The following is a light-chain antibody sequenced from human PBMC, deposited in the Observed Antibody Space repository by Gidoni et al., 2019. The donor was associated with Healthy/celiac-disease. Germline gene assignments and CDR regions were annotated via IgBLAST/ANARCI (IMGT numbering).Light chain of an antibody. CDR3: SSYTSSSTLNVV. J-gene: IGLJ2*01. CDR1: SSDVGGYNY. CDR2: DVS. Sequence: QSALTQPASVSGSPGQSITISCTGTSSDVGGYNYVSWYQQHPGKAPKLMTHDVSNRPSGVSNRFSGSKSGNTASLTISGLQAEDEADYYCSSYTSSSTLNVVFGGGTKLTVL. V-gene: IGLV2-14*01.